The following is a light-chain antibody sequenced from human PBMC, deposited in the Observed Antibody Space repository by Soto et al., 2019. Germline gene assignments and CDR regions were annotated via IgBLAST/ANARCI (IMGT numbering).Light chain of an antibody. V-gene: IGKV1-5*03. CDR1: QSISSW. CDR2: KAS. CDR3: QQYNSYWT. Sequence: DIQMTQSPSTLSASVGDRVTITCRASQSISSWLAWYQQKPGKAPKLLIYKASSLESGVPSRFIRRGSGTEFTLTISSLQPDHFATYYCQQYNSYWTFGQGTKVQIE. J-gene: IGKJ1*01.